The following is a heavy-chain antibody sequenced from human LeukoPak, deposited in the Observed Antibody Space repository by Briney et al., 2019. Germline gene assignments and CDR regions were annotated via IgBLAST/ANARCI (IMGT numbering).Heavy chain of an antibody. D-gene: IGHD2-2*01. CDR2: IWYDGSNK. CDR3: AKGFCSRTSCYWYFDL. Sequence: PGGSLRLSCAASGFSFSSYGMHWVRQAPGKGLEWVALIWYDGSNKYYADSVKGRFTISRDNSKNTLYLQMNSLRAEDTAVYYCAKGFCSRTSCYWYFDLWGRGTLVTVSS. V-gene: IGHV3-33*06. J-gene: IGHJ2*01. CDR1: GFSFSSYG.